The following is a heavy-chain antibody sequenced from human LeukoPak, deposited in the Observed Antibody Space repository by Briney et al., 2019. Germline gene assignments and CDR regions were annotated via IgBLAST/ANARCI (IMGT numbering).Heavy chain of an antibody. CDR1: GGSISSGNW. CDR3: ARGLLDYYDSSGYYWASFDY. J-gene: IGHJ4*02. D-gene: IGHD3-22*01. CDR2: IYHSGST. Sequence: PSETLSLTCAISGGSISSGNWWSWVRQPPGKGLEWIGEIYHSGSTNYNPSLKSRVTISVDKSKNQFSLKLSSVTAADTAVYYCARGLLDYYDSSGYYWASFDYWGQGTLVTVSS. V-gene: IGHV4-4*02.